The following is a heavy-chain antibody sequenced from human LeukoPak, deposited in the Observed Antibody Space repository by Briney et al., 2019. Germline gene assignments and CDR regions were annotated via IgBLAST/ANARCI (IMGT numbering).Heavy chain of an antibody. J-gene: IGHJ3*02. Sequence: ASVKVSCKVSGYTLTELSMHWVRQAPGKGLEWMGGFDPEDGETIYAQKSQGRVTMTEDTSTDTAYMELSSLRSEDTAVYYCATQSIAVAGDAFDIWGQGTMVTVSS. CDR2: FDPEDGET. D-gene: IGHD6-19*01. CDR3: ATQSIAVAGDAFDI. CDR1: GYTLTELS. V-gene: IGHV1-24*01.